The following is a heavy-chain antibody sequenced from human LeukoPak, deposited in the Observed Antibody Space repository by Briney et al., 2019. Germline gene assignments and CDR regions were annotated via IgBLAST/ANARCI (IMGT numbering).Heavy chain of an antibody. V-gene: IGHV1-2*02. J-gene: IGHJ4*02. Sequence: ASVKVSCKASGYTFTGYYMHWVRQAPGQGLEWMGWINPNSGGTNYAQKFQGRVTMTRDTSISTAYMELSRLRSDDTAVYYCARASDLVVPAALYYFDYWGQGTLVTVSS. CDR2: INPNSGGT. CDR3: ARASDLVVPAALYYFDY. D-gene: IGHD2-2*01. CDR1: GYTFTGYY.